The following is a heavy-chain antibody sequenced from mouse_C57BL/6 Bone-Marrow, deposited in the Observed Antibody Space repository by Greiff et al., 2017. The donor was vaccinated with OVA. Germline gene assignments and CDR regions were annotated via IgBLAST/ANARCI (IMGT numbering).Heavy chain of an antibody. Sequence: EVKVVESGGGLVQPGGSMKLSCVASGFTFSNYWMNWVRQSPEKGLEWVAQIRLKSDNYATHYAESVKGRFTISRDDSKSSVYLQMNNLRAEDTGIYYCTGERGYWYFDVWGTGTTVTVSS. CDR1: GFTFSNYW. V-gene: IGHV6-3*01. J-gene: IGHJ1*03. CDR2: IRLKSDNYAT. CDR3: TGERGYWYFDV.